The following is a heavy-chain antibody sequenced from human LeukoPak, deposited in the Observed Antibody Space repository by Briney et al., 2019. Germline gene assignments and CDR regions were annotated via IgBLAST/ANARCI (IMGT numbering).Heavy chain of an antibody. CDR2: IWYDGSNK. CDR1: GFTFSSYG. J-gene: IGHJ5*02. D-gene: IGHD6-13*01. V-gene: IGHV3-33*06. Sequence: GGSLRLSCAASGFTFSSYGMHWVRQAPGKGLEWVAVIWYDGSNKYYADSVKGRFTISRDNSKNTLYLQMNSLRAEDTAVYYCAKGGYSSSSGWFDPWGQGTLVTVSS. CDR3: AKGGYSSSSGWFDP.